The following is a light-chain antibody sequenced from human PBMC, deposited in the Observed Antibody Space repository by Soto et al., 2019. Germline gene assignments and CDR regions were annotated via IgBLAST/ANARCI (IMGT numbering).Light chain of an antibody. CDR3: QQSYRTPIT. J-gene: IGKJ5*01. CDR1: QSVITY. CDR2: AAS. Sequence: DIQMTQSPSSLSASVGDRVTITYRASQSVITYLNWYRQKPGKAPKVLIYAASNLQSGVPPRFSGSGSGTDFTLTISSLQPEDVATYVGQQSYRTPITFGQGTRLEIK. V-gene: IGKV1-39*01.